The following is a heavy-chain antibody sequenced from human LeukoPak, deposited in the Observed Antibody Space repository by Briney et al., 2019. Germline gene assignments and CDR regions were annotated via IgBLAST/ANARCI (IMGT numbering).Heavy chain of an antibody. CDR1: GYTFTGYY. D-gene: IGHD2-2*01. V-gene: IGHV1-2*02. Sequence: GASVKVSCKASGYTFTGYYMRWVRQAPGQGLEWMGWINPNSGGTNYAQKFQGRVTMTRDTSISTAYMELSRLRSDDTAVYYCASSVVPAANDAFDIWGQGTMVTVSS. J-gene: IGHJ3*02. CDR3: ASSVVPAANDAFDI. CDR2: INPNSGGT.